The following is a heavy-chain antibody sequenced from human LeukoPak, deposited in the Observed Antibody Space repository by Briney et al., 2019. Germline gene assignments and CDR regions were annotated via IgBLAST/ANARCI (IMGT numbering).Heavy chain of an antibody. D-gene: IGHD6-13*01. Sequence: GGSLRLSCAASGFTFSNAWMAWVRQAPGKGLEGVADINQDGSTKQYVDSVRGRFTISRDKAKNSLYLQMNSLRAEDTALYHCARDMSGSLDYWGQGTLVTVSS. V-gene: IGHV3-7*01. J-gene: IGHJ4*02. CDR2: INQDGSTK. CDR1: GFTFSNAW. CDR3: ARDMSGSLDY.